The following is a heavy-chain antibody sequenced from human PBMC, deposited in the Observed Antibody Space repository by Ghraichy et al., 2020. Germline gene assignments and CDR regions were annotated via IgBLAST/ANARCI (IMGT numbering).Heavy chain of an antibody. CDR2: MEHSGGT. Sequence: GSLRLSCAVSGASISDNWWSWVRQPPGKGLEWIGEMEHSGGTNYNPSLKSRITISVDTSMNQFSLRLSSVTAADTAVYYCARAATYNLDYWGQGTLVTVSS. J-gene: IGHJ4*02. V-gene: IGHV4-4*02. CDR1: GASISDNW. CDR3: ARAATYNLDY. D-gene: IGHD5-24*01.